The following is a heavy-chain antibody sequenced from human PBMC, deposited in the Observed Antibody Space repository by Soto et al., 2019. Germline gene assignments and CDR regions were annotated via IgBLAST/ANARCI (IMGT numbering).Heavy chain of an antibody. CDR1: GGSISSAAYY. Sequence: PSETLSLTCTVSGGSISSAAYYWSWIRQHPGKGLEWIGYISHSGSTYYNPSLKSRVIISVDTSKNQFSLKLSSVTAADTAVYYCASTMVRGVIMYYWGQGTLVTVSS. J-gene: IGHJ4*02. CDR3: ASTMVRGVIMYY. V-gene: IGHV4-30-4*08. D-gene: IGHD3-10*01. CDR2: ISHSGST.